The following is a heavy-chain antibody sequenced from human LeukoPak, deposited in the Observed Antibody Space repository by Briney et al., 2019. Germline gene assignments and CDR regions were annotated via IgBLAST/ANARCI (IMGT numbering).Heavy chain of an antibody. CDR3: ARVEESGDSSGYYYYMDV. CDR2: ISGSGGST. CDR1: GFTFSSYG. J-gene: IGHJ6*03. V-gene: IGHV3-23*01. D-gene: IGHD6-19*01. Sequence: PGGTLRLSCAASGFTFSSYGMSWVRQAPGKGLEWVSAISGSGGSTYYADSVKGRFTISRDNSKNTLYLQMNSLRAEDTAVYYCARVEESGDSSGYYYYMDVWGKGTTVTVSS.